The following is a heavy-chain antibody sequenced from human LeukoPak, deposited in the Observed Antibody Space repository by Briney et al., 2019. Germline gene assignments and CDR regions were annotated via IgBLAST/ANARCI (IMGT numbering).Heavy chain of an antibody. CDR3: ARGMGPSGELRRGFDY. D-gene: IGHD1-26*01. CDR1: GFTFSSYA. CDR2: ISYDGSNK. Sequence: GGSLRLSCAASGFTFSSYAMHWVRQAPGKGLEWVAVISYDGSNKYYADSVKGRFTISRDNSKNTLYLQMNSLRAEDTAVYYCARGMGPSGELRRGFDYWGQGTLVTVSS. V-gene: IGHV3-30-3*01. J-gene: IGHJ4*02.